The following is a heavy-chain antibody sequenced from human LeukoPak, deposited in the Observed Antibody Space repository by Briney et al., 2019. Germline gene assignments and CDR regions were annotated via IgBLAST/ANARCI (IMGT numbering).Heavy chain of an antibody. CDR1: GYTFTSCD. CDR3: ARVYVGGYCSSTSCRRGYYYYYMDV. Sequence: ASVKVSCKASGYTFTSCDINWVRQATGQGLEWMGWMNPNSGNTGYAQKFQGRVTMTRNTSISTAYMELSSLRSEDTAVYYCARVYVGGYCSSTSCRRGYYYYYMDVWGKGTTVTVSS. D-gene: IGHD2-2*01. V-gene: IGHV1-8*01. J-gene: IGHJ6*03. CDR2: MNPNSGNT.